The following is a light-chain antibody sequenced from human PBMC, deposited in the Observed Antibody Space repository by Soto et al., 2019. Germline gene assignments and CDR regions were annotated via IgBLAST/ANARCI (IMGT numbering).Light chain of an antibody. Sequence: DIQMTQSPSFLSASVGHRFTLTCRASQSISKYLNWYQQKPGKAPSLLMYAVYSLQGGVTPRFSGSASGTNFSLTIAGLQREDFATYHCQQSYRTPYTVGPGTRLDIK. CDR1: QSISKY. CDR2: AVY. CDR3: QQSYRTPYT. J-gene: IGKJ2*01. V-gene: IGKV1-39*01.